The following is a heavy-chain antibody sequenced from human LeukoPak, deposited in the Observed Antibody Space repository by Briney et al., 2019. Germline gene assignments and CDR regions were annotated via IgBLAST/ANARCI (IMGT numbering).Heavy chain of an antibody. V-gene: IGHV3-23*01. CDR3: AKDKAPGSRHTPSDF. D-gene: IGHD2-2*02. Sequence: PGGSLRPSCAASGFTFRTYAMSWVRQAPGKGLEWVSGISDSGDGTYYAESVKGRFTISRDNSKNTVFLQMNSLRADDTAKYYCAKDKAPGSRHTPSDFWGQGTLVTVSS. CDR2: ISDSGDGT. J-gene: IGHJ4*02. CDR1: GFTFRTYA.